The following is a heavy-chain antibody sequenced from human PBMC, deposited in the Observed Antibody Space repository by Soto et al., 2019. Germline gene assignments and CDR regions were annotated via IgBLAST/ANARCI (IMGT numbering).Heavy chain of an antibody. D-gene: IGHD6-6*01. CDR3: VRDTSSGGADV. J-gene: IGHJ6*02. CDR2: ISNDGTNK. Sequence: GGSLRLSCAASGFTFGSYGMHWVRQAPGKGLEWVAVISNDGTNKYYVDSVRGRFTMSRDVAKSSLHLQMNSLKTDDTALYYYVRDTSSGGADVWGQGTTVTVSS. V-gene: IGHV3-30*03. CDR1: GFTFGSYG.